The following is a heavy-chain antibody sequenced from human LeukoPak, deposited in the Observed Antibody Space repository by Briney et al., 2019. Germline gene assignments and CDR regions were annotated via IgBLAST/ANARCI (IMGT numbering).Heavy chain of an antibody. V-gene: IGHV1-69*06. Sequence: GASVKVSCKASGGTFSSYAISWVRQAPGQGLEWVGGIIPIFGTANYAQKFQGRVTITADKSTSTAYMELSSLRSEDTAVYYCAAGDIAVAGTPNYYYGMDVWGQGTTVTVSS. CDR1: GGTFSSYA. J-gene: IGHJ6*02. D-gene: IGHD6-19*01. CDR2: IIPIFGTA. CDR3: AAGDIAVAGTPNYYYGMDV.